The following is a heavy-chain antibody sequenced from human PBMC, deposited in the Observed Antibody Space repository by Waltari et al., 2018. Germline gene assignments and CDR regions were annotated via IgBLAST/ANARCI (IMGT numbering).Heavy chain of an antibody. CDR1: GLTFSIYA. CDR2: ISGSGGSK. Sequence: EVQLVESGGGLVQSGGSLRLSCTASGLTFSIYAMSWVRQAPGKGLGWVSAISGSGGSKYYADPVKGRFIISRENSKNTVYLHMNSLRSEDTAVYYCVKDPWRGTRPLWFWGQGTLVTVSS. V-gene: IGHV3-23*04. CDR3: VKDPWRGTRPLWF. J-gene: IGHJ4*02. D-gene: IGHD3-10*01.